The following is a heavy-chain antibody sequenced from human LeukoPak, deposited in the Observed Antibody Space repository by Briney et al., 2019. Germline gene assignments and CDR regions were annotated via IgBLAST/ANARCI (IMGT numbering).Heavy chain of an antibody. V-gene: IGHV1-2*02. Sequence: ASVKVSCKASGYTFTGYYMHWVRQAPGQGLEWMVWINPNSGGTNYAQKFQGRVTMTSDTSISPAYMELSRLRSDDTAVYYCARGPSSPTVTVDYWGQGTLVTVSS. CDR2: INPNSGGT. CDR3: ARGPSSPTVTVDY. D-gene: IGHD4-17*01. J-gene: IGHJ4*02. CDR1: GYTFTGYY.